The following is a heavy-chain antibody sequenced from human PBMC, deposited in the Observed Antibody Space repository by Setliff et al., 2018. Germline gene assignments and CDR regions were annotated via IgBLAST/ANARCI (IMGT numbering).Heavy chain of an antibody. CDR3: ARGGGQIHYDFWSGYFSDPQPNYYYYYMDV. J-gene: IGHJ6*03. Sequence: ASVKVSCKASGYTFTSYDINWVRQATGQGLEWMGWMNPNSGNTGYAQKFQGRVTITRNTSISIAYMELSSLRSEDTAVYYCARGGGQIHYDFWSGYFSDPQPNYYYYYMDVWGKGTTVTVS. V-gene: IGHV1-8*03. D-gene: IGHD3-3*01. CDR2: MNPNSGNT. CDR1: GYTFTSYD.